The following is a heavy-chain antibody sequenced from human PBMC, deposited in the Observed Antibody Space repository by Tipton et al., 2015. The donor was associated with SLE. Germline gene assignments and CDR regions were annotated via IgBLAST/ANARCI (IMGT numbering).Heavy chain of an antibody. CDR1: GYTFTSYC. CDR2: IKPTGGYT. CDR3: ARDKDSSGYYTDAFDI. D-gene: IGHD3-22*01. V-gene: IGHV1-46*01. Sequence: QSGAEVKKPGASVKVSCKASGYTFTSYCLHWVRQAPGQGLEWMGIIKPTGGYTTYAQKFHGRVTMTRDTSTGTVYMELSSLTFEDTAVYYCARDKDSSGYYTDAFDIWGQGTMVTVSS. J-gene: IGHJ3*02.